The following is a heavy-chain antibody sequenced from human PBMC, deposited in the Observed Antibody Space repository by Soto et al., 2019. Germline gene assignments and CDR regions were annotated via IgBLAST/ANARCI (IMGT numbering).Heavy chain of an antibody. D-gene: IGHD3-16*01. V-gene: IGHV1-69*08. J-gene: IGHJ6*02. CDR1: GTIFSSYT. CDR3: ARGLGGRMDD. Sequence: QVQLVQSGAEVKKPGSSVRVSCKASGTIFSSYTISCVRQAPGQWLEWMGRIIPILGETNSAQKFQGRVTLTADKSTNTAYMQLNSLRLEDTAVYYCARGLGGRMDDWGQGTTVTVSS. CDR2: IIPILGET.